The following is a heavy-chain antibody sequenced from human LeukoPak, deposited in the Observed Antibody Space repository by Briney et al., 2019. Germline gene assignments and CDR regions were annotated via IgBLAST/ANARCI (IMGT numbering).Heavy chain of an antibody. CDR1: GYTITNNY. CDR2: INPSGGST. CDR3: AREENTMVRGVTSFDY. Sequence: ASVKVSCKASGYTITNNYMHWVRQAPGQGLEWMGIINPSGGSTSYAQKFQGRVTMTRDMSTSTVYMELSSLRSEDTAVYYCAREENTMVRGVTSFDYWGQGTLVTVSS. D-gene: IGHD3-10*01. J-gene: IGHJ4*02. V-gene: IGHV1-46*01.